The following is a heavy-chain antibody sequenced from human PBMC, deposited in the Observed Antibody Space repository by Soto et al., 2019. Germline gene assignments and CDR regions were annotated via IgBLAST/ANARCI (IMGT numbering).Heavy chain of an antibody. V-gene: IGHV4-34*01. D-gene: IGHD3-22*01. CDR3: STRAYDTNGYYRFDP. CDR2: INHSGRV. CDR1: VGSFSGHS. Sequence: PSETLSLTCAVYVGSFSGHSWTWIRQCPGKGLEWIGDINHSGRVNYSPSLKSRVTISLDTSKNQFSLTLSAVTAADTAMYYCSTRAYDTNGYYRFDPWGQGTLVTVSS. J-gene: IGHJ5*01.